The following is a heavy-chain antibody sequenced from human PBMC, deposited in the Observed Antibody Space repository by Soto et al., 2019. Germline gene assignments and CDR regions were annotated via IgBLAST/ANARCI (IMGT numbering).Heavy chain of an antibody. J-gene: IGHJ4*02. CDR1: GCSLSSGGYS. CDR2: IYHSGST. Sequence: SETRCLTCALAGCSLSSGGYSWSWIRQPPGKGLEWIGYIYHSGSTYYNPSLKSRVTISVDRSKNQFSLKLRSVTAADTAVYYCASSPPRSAFDYWGQGTLGTVCS. V-gene: IGHV4-30-2*01. CDR3: ASSPPRSAFDY.